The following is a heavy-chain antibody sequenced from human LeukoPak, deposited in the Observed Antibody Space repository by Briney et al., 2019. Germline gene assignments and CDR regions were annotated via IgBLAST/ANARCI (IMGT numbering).Heavy chain of an antibody. Sequence: SQTLSLTCTVSGGSISSGSYYWSWIRQPAGKGLEWIGRIYTSGSTNYNPSLKSRVTISVDTSKNQFSLKLGSVTAADTAVYYCASGGDSSGWVFVDYWGQGTLVTVSS. CDR3: ASGGDSSGWVFVDY. CDR1: GGSISSGSYY. CDR2: IYTSGST. D-gene: IGHD6-19*01. V-gene: IGHV4-61*02. J-gene: IGHJ4*02.